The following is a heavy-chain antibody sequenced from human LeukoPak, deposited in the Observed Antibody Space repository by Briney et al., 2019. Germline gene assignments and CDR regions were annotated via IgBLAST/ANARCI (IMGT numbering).Heavy chain of an antibody. D-gene: IGHD3-22*01. J-gene: IGHJ4*02. Sequence: PGRSLRLSCAASGFTFSSYGMHWVRQAPGKGLEWVAVISYDGSNKYYADSVKGRFTISRDNSKNTLYLQMNSLRAEDTAVCYCAKEGSYYYDSSGYYPPYFDYWGQGTLVTVSP. CDR1: GFTFSSYG. CDR3: AKEGSYYYDSSGYYPPYFDY. CDR2: ISYDGSNK. V-gene: IGHV3-30*18.